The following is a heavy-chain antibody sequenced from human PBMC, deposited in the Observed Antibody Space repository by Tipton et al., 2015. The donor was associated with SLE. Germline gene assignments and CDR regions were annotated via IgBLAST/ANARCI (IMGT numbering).Heavy chain of an antibody. J-gene: IGHJ3*02. V-gene: IGHV4-34*01. D-gene: IGHD3-22*01. CDR3: ARGGFYDSSGYYYLDPFDI. CDR2: INHSGIT. CDR1: GGSFSGYY. Sequence: TLSLTCAVYGGSFSGYYWSWIRQPPGKGLEWIGEINHSGITNYNPSLKSRVTISVDTSKNQFSLKLSSVTAADTAVYYCARGGFYDSSGYYYLDPFDIWDQGTLVPVSS.